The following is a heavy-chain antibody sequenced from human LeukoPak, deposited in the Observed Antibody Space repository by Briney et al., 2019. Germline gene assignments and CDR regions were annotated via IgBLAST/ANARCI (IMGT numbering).Heavy chain of an antibody. J-gene: IGHJ4*02. V-gene: IGHV3-15*01. CDR3: TPVMVEDRGF. CDR2: IKSNNDGGTT. Sequence: RGSLRLSCAASGFIFNKAWMNWVRQAPGKGPEWVGRIKSNNDGGTTDYASPVEGRFIISRDDSKNTIYLQMNRLIIDDTAIYYCTPVMVEDRGFWGQGTLVTVSS. CDR1: GFIFNKAW. D-gene: IGHD2-21*01.